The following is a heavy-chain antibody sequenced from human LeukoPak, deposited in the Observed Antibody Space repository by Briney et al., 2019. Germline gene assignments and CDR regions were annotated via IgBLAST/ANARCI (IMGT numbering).Heavy chain of an antibody. CDR3: ARGATQDYDFWSGRHAFDI. CDR1: GDSIGSHY. D-gene: IGHD3-3*01. Sequence: PSETLSLTCTVSGDSIGSHYWSWIRQPPGKGLEWIGYIFYVGSTNYNPSLKSRVTISVDTSKNQFSLKLSSVTAADTAVYYCARGATQDYDFWSGRHAFDIWGQGTMVTVSS. V-gene: IGHV4-59*11. J-gene: IGHJ3*02. CDR2: IFYVGST.